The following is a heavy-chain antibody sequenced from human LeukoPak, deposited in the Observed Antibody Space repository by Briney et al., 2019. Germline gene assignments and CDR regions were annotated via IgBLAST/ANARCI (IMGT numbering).Heavy chain of an antibody. Sequence: SATDGSAQYAESVKGRFTVSRDNSKNSLYLQMNSLRDEDTAVYYCAKARIAAAGTGAFDVWGQGTMVTVSS. CDR2: SATDGSA. J-gene: IGHJ3*01. CDR3: AKARIAAAGTGAFDV. D-gene: IGHD6-13*01. V-gene: IGHV3-23*01.